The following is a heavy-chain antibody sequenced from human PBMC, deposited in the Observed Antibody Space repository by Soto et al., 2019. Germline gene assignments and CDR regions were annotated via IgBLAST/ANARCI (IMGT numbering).Heavy chain of an antibody. CDR1: GFTFSTYD. CDR3: ARPAVAGANWFDP. CDR2: ISSGSGYI. Sequence: GGSLRLSCAASGFTFSTYDMNWVRQAPGKGLEWVSYISSGSGYIYYADSVKGRFTISRDNAKNSLYLQMNSLSAEDTAICYCARPAVAGANWFDPWGQGTLVTVSS. J-gene: IGHJ5*02. D-gene: IGHD6-19*01. V-gene: IGHV3-21*01.